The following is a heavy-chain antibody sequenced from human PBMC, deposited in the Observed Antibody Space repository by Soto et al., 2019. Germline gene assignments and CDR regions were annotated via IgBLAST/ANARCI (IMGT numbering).Heavy chain of an antibody. D-gene: IGHD6-19*01. CDR1: GFTFSSYA. CDR2: ISGSGGST. V-gene: IGHV3-23*01. CDR3: AKSSGWYRGWLDP. J-gene: IGHJ5*02. Sequence: GGSLRLSCAASGFTFSSYAMSWVRQAPGKGLEWVSAISGSGGSTYYADSVKGRFTISRDNPKNTLYLQMNSLRAEDTAVYSCAKSSGWYRGWLDPCGQGTLVTVYS.